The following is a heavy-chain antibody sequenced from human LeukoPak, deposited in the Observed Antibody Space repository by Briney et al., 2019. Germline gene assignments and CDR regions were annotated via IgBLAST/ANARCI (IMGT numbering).Heavy chain of an antibody. CDR1: GFTFSSYA. CDR3: AKTSWPYYFDY. D-gene: IGHD6-13*01. CDR2: ISGSGGTT. V-gene: IGHV3-23*01. J-gene: IGHJ4*02. Sequence: GGSLRLSCAASGFTFSSYAMSWVRQAPGKGLEWVSGISGSGGTTYYADPVKGRFTISRDNSKNTLYLQMNSLRAEDTAVYYCAKTSWPYYFDYWGQGTLVTVSS.